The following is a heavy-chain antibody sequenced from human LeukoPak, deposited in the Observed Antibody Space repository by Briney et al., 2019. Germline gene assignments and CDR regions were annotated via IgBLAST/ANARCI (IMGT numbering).Heavy chain of an antibody. CDR3: ARDSRGPYYYYGMDV. Sequence: GGSLRLSCAASGFTFSNAWMSWVRQAPGKGLEWVSVIYSGGSTYYADSVKGRFTISRDNSKNTLYLQMNSLRAEDTAVYYCARDSRGPYYYYGMDVWGQGTTVTVSS. D-gene: IGHD3-10*01. CDR1: GFTFSNAW. J-gene: IGHJ6*02. V-gene: IGHV3-53*01. CDR2: IYSGGST.